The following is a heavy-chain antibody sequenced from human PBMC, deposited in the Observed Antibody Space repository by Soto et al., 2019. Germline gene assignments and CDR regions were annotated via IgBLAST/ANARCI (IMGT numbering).Heavy chain of an antibody. V-gene: IGHV3-23*01. J-gene: IGHJ6*02. Sequence: GGSLRLSCAATGFTFSVYAMTWVRQAPGKGPEWVSAVTANGGSTYSADSVKGRFTISRDNSKNTLFLQMNSPRAEDTAVYYCASLGVGDWANYYYYYGMDVWGQGTTVTVSS. CDR1: GFTFSVYA. D-gene: IGHD2-21*02. CDR2: VTANGGST. CDR3: ASLGVGDWANYYYYYGMDV.